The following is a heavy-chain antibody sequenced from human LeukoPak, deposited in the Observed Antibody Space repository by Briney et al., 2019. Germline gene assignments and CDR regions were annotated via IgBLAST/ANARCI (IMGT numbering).Heavy chain of an antibody. Sequence: SETLSLTCAVYGGSFSGYYWSWIRQPPGKGLEWIGEINHSGSTNYNPSLKSRVTISVDTSKNQFSLKLSSVTAADTAVYYCARRITMVRGGRTDIWGQGTMVTVSS. V-gene: IGHV4-34*01. D-gene: IGHD3-10*01. CDR3: ARRITMVRGGRTDI. CDR2: INHSGST. CDR1: GGSFSGYY. J-gene: IGHJ3*02.